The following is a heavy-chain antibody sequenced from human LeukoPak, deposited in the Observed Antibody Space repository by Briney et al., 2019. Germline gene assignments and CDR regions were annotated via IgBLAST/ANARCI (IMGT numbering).Heavy chain of an antibody. D-gene: IGHD5-24*01. CDR1: GFTFSSYE. V-gene: IGHV3-48*03. CDR3: ARANVEMATIFDPGYYYYYYYMDV. J-gene: IGHJ6*03. Sequence: GGSLRLSCAASGFTFSSYEMNWVRQAPGKGLEWVSYISSSGSTIYYADSVKGRFTISRDNAKNSLYLQMNSPRAEDTAVYYCARANVEMATIFDPGYYYYYYYMDVWGKGTTVTISS. CDR2: ISSSGSTI.